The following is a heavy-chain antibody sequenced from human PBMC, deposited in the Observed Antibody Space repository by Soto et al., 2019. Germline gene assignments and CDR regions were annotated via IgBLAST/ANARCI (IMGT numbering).Heavy chain of an antibody. J-gene: IGHJ6*02. CDR3: GREGGDECIADYLYGMAV. D-gene: IGHD2-21*02. CDR2: IWHDASHE. CDR1: GFDFSNFV. V-gene: IGHV3-33*01. Sequence: QVQLVESGGGVVQPGTSLTLSCAASGFDFSNFVMHWVRQAPGKGLECVSVIWHDASHEYYGDSVQGRFTISRDNSNHFLSLQMNRLRAEDTDVYYCGREGGDECIADYLYGMAVWGHGTTVTVSS.